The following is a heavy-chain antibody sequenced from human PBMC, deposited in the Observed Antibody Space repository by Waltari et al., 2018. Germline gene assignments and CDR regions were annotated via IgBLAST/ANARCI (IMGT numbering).Heavy chain of an antibody. V-gene: IGHV3-21*02. Sequence: QLVESGGGLVKPGGSLRLSCGGSGFIFSNYMMNWVRQAPGKGLEWVSSISGTLNYTYYSDSVKGRFTISRDNTKNSLYLHMNSLTVDDTATYYCARGWFDPWGQGTLVTVSS. CDR1: GFIFSNYM. CDR3: ARGWFDP. CDR2: ISGTLNYT. J-gene: IGHJ5*02.